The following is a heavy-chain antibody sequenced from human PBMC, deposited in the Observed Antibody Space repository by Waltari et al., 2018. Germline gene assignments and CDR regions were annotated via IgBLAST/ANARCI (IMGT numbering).Heavy chain of an antibody. D-gene: IGHD6-13*01. J-gene: IGHJ6*02. Sequence: EVQLLESGGGLVQPGGSLRLSCAASGFTFSNYAMSWVRQAPGKGLEWVSAIRGSGDYIYYADSVKGRFTISRDNSKNTLYLQMNSLRAEDTAVYYCAKERYSSSSVRGDYFDVWGQGTTVTVSS. CDR1: GFTFSNYA. CDR2: IRGSGDYI. CDR3: AKERYSSSSVRGDYFDV. V-gene: IGHV3-23*01.